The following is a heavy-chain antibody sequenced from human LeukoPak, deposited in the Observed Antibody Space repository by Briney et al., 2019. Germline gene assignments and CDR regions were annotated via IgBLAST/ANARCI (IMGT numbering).Heavy chain of an antibody. CDR1: GFTFSNYG. CDR2: IAYDGSNE. CDR3: AKDQGIAVAGTDDAFDI. V-gene: IGHV3-30*18. D-gene: IGHD6-19*01. Sequence: GGSLRLSCAASGFTFSNYGMHWVRQAPGKGLEWVAVIAYDGSNEYYAEFVNGRFTLSRDNSKNTLYLQMYSLRAEDTAVYFCAKDQGIAVAGTDDAFDIWGQGRRVTVSS. J-gene: IGHJ3*02.